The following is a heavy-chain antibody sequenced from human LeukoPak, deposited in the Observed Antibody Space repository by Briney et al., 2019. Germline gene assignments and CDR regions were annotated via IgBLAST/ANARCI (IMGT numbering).Heavy chain of an antibody. J-gene: IGHJ4*02. D-gene: IGHD6-19*01. Sequence: GSLRLSCAASGFTFSSYAMHWVRQAPGKGLEWVAVISYDGSNKYYADSVKGRFTISRDNSKNTLYLQMNSLRAEDTAVYYCARDQVAALGVLGYWGQGTLVTVSS. V-gene: IGHV3-30*04. CDR2: ISYDGSNK. CDR1: GFTFSSYA. CDR3: ARDQVAALGVLGY.